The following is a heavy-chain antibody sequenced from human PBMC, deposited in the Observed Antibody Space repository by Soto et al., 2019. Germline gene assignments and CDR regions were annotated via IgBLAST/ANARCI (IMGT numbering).Heavy chain of an antibody. V-gene: IGHV4-39*01. J-gene: IGHJ6*02. CDR1: RGSISSSGFY. Sequence: SETLSLTCTVSRGSISSSGFYWGWIRQPPGKGLEWIGTIYYSGSTYYNPSLKSRVTISVDMSKNQLSLRLSSVTAADTAVYYCARLYCGAGACLYYYGMDVWGQGTTVTVSS. D-gene: IGHD2-21*01. CDR2: IYYSGST. CDR3: ARLYCGAGACLYYYGMDV.